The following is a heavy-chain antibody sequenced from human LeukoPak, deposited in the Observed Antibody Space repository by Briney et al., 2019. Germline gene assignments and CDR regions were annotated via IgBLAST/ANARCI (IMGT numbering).Heavy chain of an antibody. D-gene: IGHD2-15*01. CDR2: IYYSGST. V-gene: IGHV4-59*01. J-gene: IGHJ5*02. Sequence: SETLSLTCTVSGGSISSYYWSWIRQPPGKGLEWIGYIYYSGSTNYNPSLKSRVTISVDTSKNQFSLKLSSVTAADTAVYYCARTVVAVAPSWFDPWGQGTLVTVSS. CDR3: ARTVVAVAPSWFDP. CDR1: GGSISSYY.